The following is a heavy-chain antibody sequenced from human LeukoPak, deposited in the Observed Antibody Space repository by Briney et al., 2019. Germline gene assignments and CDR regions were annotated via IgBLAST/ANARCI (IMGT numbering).Heavy chain of an antibody. CDR3: ARGRVVVPAAGMGWFDP. V-gene: IGHV4-34*01. D-gene: IGHD2-2*01. CDR2: INHSGST. J-gene: IGHJ5*02. Sequence: SETLSLTCAVYGGSFSGYYWSWIRQPPGKGLEWIGEINHSGSTNYNPSLKSRVTISVDTSKNQFSLKLSSVTAEDTAVYYCARGRVVVPAAGMGWFDPWGQGTLVTVSS. CDR1: GGSFSGYY.